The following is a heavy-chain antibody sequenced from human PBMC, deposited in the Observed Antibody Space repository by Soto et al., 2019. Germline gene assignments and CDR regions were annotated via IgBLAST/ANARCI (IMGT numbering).Heavy chain of an antibody. V-gene: IGHV3-23*01. CDR2: VSPGGDVS. CDR3: VRRALTAPTNVCAFYV. Sequence: EVQLLESGGGLVQPGGSLRLSCAASGFTFSSFVMNWVRQAPGKGLEWVSTVSPGGDVSHYTDSVKGRFTISWDNSRRSMNLHLDSLRAEDAAVYFGVRRALTAPTNVCAFYVCGEGTVVTVSS. J-gene: IGHJ3*01. D-gene: IGHD7-27*01. CDR1: GFTFSSFV.